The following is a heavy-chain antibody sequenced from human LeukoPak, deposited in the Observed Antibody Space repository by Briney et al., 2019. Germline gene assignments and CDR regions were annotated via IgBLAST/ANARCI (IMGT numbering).Heavy chain of an antibody. V-gene: IGHV1-8*03. CDR2: MNPNSGNT. CDR1: GYTFTSYD. CDR3: ARVPNWNYGYYYYYYMDV. D-gene: IGHD1-7*01. Sequence: ASVKVSCKASGYTFTSYDINWVRQATGQGLEWMGWMNPNSGNTGYAQKFQGRVTITRNTSISTAYMELSSLRSEDTAVYYCARVPNWNYGYYYYYYMDVWGKGTTVTVSS. J-gene: IGHJ6*03.